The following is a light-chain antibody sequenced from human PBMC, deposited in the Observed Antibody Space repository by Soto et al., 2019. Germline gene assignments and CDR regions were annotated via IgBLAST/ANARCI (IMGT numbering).Light chain of an antibody. CDR3: LQYYNYPRA. J-gene: IGKJ1*01. CDR1: QGIRSD. V-gene: IGKV1-6*01. CDR2: AAS. Sequence: AIPMTQSPSSLSASVGDSVTITCRASQGIRSDLGWYQQKPGKAPKLLIYAASSLQSGVPSRFSGSGSGTDFTLTISSLQPEDFATYYCLQYYNYPRAFGQGTRVEIK.